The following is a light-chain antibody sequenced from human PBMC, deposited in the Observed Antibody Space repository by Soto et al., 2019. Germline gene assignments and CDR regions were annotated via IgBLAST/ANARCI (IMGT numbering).Light chain of an antibody. V-gene: IGLV2-14*01. CDR3: SSYTSSSIDYV. Sequence: QSALTQPASVSGSPAQSITISCTGTSSDDGGYNYVSWYQQHPGKAPKLMIYEVSNRPSGVSNRFSGSKSGNTASLTISGLQAEDEADYYCSSYTSSSIDYVFGTGTKLTVL. CDR2: EVS. J-gene: IGLJ1*01. CDR1: SSDDGGYNY.